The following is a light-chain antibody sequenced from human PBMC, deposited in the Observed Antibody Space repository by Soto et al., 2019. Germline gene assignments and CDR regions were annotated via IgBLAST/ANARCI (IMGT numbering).Light chain of an antibody. V-gene: IGKV4-1*01. CDR3: QQYYSTPPT. CDR2: WAS. J-gene: IGKJ3*01. Sequence: DIVMTQSPDSLAVSLGERATINGKSSQSVLYSSNNKNYLAWYQQKPGQPPKLLIYWASTRESGVPDRFSGSWSGTDFTLTISSLQAEDVAVYYCQQYYSTPPTFGPGTKVDIK. CDR1: QSVLYSSNNKNY.